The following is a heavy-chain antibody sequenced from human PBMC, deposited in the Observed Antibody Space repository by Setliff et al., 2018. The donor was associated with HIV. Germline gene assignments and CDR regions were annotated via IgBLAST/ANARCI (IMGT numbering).Heavy chain of an antibody. CDR1: GFTFSNYW. J-gene: IGHJ5*02. V-gene: IGHV3-7*03. D-gene: IGHD3-22*01. CDR2: IKQNGSEK. CDR3: ARGIGRDYDTTEDWFDP. Sequence: GGSLRLSCAASGFTFSNYWMSWVRQAPGKGQEWVANIKQNGSEKYYVDSVKGRFTISRDNAKNSLYLQMNSLRAEDTAVYYCARGIGRDYDTTEDWFDPWGQGTLVTVSS.